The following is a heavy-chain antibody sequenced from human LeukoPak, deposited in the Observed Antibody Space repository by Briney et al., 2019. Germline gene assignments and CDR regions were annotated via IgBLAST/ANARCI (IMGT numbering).Heavy chain of an antibody. J-gene: IGHJ4*02. D-gene: IGHD4-11*01. CDR3: TRMTRGHDY. Sequence: SETLSLTCAVSGVSFDDYYWSWVRQTPGKGLEWIGEINHSGYTNNNPSLKSRVTLSIDTSRKQFSLNLRSVTVADAGIYFCTRMTRGHDYWGQGTQVTVSS. CDR2: INHSGYT. V-gene: IGHV4-34*01. CDR1: GVSFDDYY.